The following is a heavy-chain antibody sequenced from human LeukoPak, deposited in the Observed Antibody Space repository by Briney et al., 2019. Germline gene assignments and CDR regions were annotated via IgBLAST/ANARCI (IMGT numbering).Heavy chain of an antibody. CDR1: GGSISSYY. CDR3: ARHFVASPHCFDY. J-gene: IGHJ4*02. CDR2: IYYSGST. Sequence: SETLSLTCTVSGGSISSYYWSWIRQPPGRGLECIAFIYYSGSTKYNPSLNSRVTISVDTSKNQFSLRLSSLTAADTDVYYCARHFVASPHCFDYWGQGTLVTVSS. V-gene: IGHV4-59*12. D-gene: IGHD2-21*01.